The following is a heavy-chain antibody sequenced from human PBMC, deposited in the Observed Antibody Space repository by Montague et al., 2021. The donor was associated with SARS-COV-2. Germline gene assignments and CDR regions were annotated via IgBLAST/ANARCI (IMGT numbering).Heavy chain of an antibody. J-gene: IGHJ4*02. V-gene: IGHV1-24*01. CDR3: ATGFAIFGVGPLDY. Sequence: SVKVSCKVSGYTLTELSMHWVRQAPGKGLEWMGGFDPEDGETIYAQKFQGRVTMTEDTSTDTAYMELSSLRSEDTAVYHCATGFAIFGVGPLDYWGQGTLVTVSS. D-gene: IGHD3-3*01. CDR2: FDPEDGET. CDR1: GYTLTELS.